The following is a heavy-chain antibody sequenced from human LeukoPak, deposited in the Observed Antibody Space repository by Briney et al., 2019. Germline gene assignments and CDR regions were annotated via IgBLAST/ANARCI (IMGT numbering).Heavy chain of an antibody. J-gene: IGHJ4*02. Sequence: PQTLSLTCAVSGGSINSGGFSWSWIRQPPGKGLEWIGYIYHSGSTYYNPSLNSRVTMSLDRSKNHFSLKLTSVTAADTAVYYCARGSAVTTFDFWGQGTLVTVSS. CDR1: GGSINSGGFS. CDR2: IYHSGST. CDR3: ARGSAVTTFDF. V-gene: IGHV4-30-2*01. D-gene: IGHD4-17*01.